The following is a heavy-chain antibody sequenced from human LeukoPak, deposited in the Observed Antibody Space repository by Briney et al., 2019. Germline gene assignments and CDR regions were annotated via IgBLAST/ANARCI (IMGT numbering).Heavy chain of an antibody. V-gene: IGHV4-61*02. CDR2: IYTSGST. J-gene: IGHJ4*02. Sequence: SQTLSLTCTVSGGSISSGSYYWSWIRQPAGKGLEWIGRIYTSGSTNYNPSLKSRVTISVDTSKNQFSLKLSSVTAADTAVYYCARLHKGANRAFDYWGQGTLVTVSS. CDR3: ARLHKGANRAFDY. CDR1: GGSISSGSYY. D-gene: IGHD1-14*01.